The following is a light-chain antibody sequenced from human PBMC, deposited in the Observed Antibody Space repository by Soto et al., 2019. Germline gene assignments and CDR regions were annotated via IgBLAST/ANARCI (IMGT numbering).Light chain of an antibody. J-gene: IGLJ2*01. Sequence: QSALTQPPSASGSPGQSVTISCTGTSSDVGSYNYVSWYQQHPDKAPKLMIYEVNKRPSGVPDRFSGSKSGNTASLTVSGLQAEDEADYYCTSYAGYDNPVVFGGGTQLTV. V-gene: IGLV2-8*01. CDR2: EVN. CDR1: SSDVGSYNY. CDR3: TSYAGYDNPVV.